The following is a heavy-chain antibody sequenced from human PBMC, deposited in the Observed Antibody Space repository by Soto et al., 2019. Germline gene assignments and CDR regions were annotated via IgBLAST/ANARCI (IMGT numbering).Heavy chain of an antibody. CDR1: GGSISSSSYY. Sequence: SETLSLTCTVSGGSISSSSYYWGWIRQPPGKGLEWIGSIYYSGSTYYNPSLKSRVTISVDTSKNQFSLKLSSVTAADTAVYYCATELYSSSLFLFDYWGQGXLVTVYS. V-gene: IGHV4-39*01. J-gene: IGHJ4*02. D-gene: IGHD6-13*01. CDR2: IYYSGST. CDR3: ATELYSSSLFLFDY.